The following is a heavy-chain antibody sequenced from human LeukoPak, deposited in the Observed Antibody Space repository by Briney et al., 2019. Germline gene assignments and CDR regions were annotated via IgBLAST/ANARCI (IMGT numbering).Heavy chain of an antibody. CDR2: INPNSNGLN. J-gene: IGHJ4*02. Sequence: GASVKVSCKASGYSLSDHYMHWVRQAPGQGLEWMGWINPNSNGLNNYAHKFQGRVTMTSDTSISTAYMELSRLRPDDTAVYYCARVDTVGTVNPFYWGQGTLVTVSS. CDR1: GYSLSDHY. D-gene: IGHD5-12*01. V-gene: IGHV1-2*07. CDR3: ARVDTVGTVNPFY.